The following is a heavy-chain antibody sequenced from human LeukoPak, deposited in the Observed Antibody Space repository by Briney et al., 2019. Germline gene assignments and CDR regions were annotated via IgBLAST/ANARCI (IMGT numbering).Heavy chain of an antibody. Sequence: GGSLRLSCAASGFTFSSYAMHWVRQAPGKGLEWVAVISYDGSNKYYADSVKGRFTISRDNSKNTLYLQMNSLRAEDTAVYYCARVPSLLWFGEEYFGYWGQGTLVTVSS. CDR2: ISYDGSNK. CDR1: GFTFSSYA. V-gene: IGHV3-30*04. CDR3: ARVPSLLWFGEEYFGY. J-gene: IGHJ4*02. D-gene: IGHD3-10*01.